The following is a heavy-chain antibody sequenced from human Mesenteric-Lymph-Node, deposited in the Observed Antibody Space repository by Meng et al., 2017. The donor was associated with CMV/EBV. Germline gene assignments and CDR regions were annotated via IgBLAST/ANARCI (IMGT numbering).Heavy chain of an antibody. CDR2: INPNSGTT. D-gene: IGHD3-16*01. CDR3: ARADTIIISVY. CDR1: GYTFTSYD. J-gene: IGHJ4*01. V-gene: IGHV1-2*02. Sequence: ASVKVSCKASGYTFTSYDINWVRQAPGQGLEWMGWINPNSGTTNYAQKFQARITMTRDTSMNTGYMELNRLTSDDTAIYYCARADTIIISVYWGQGTLVTVSS.